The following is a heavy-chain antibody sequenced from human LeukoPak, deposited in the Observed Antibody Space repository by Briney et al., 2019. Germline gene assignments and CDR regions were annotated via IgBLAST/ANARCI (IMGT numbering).Heavy chain of an antibody. V-gene: IGHV4-59*01. CDR1: GGSISSYD. J-gene: IGHJ3*02. Sequence: PSETLSLTCSVSGGSISSYDWSWVRQTPRKGLEWMGYIYYSGSSDYNPSLKSRATISVDTSKNQFSLKLSSLTAADTAVYYCARGEWSALKDAFNIWGPGTMVTVSS. CDR2: IYYSGSS. CDR3: ARGEWSALKDAFNI. D-gene: IGHD3-3*01.